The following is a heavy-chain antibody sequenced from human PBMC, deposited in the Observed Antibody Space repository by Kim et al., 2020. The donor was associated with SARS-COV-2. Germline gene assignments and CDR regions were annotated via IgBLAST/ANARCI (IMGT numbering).Heavy chain of an antibody. J-gene: IGHJ5*02. CDR1: GFTFGSYI. CDR3: ARTVWGTYRYTGS. CDR2: ISGSGDNT. Sequence: GGSLRLSCAASGFTFGSYIMTWVRQTPGKGLEWVSTISGSGDNTYYADSVKGRFTISRDNSNDALYLQMNNLRVEVTAVYYCARTVWGTYRYTGSWGQGTLITVSS. D-gene: IGHD3-16*02. V-gene: IGHV3-23*01.